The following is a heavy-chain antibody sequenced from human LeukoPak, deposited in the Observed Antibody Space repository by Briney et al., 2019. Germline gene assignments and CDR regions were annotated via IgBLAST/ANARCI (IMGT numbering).Heavy chain of an antibody. CDR2: ISAGNGNT. CDR1: GYTFTSYA. D-gene: IGHD6-13*01. V-gene: IGHV1-3*01. CDR3: ASVIAAADY. J-gene: IGHJ4*02. Sequence: ASVKVSCKASGYTFTSYAIHWVRQAPGQRLEWMGWISAGNGNTKYSQKFQGRVTITRNTSASTAYMELSSLRSEDTAVYYCASVIAAADYWGQGTLVTVSS.